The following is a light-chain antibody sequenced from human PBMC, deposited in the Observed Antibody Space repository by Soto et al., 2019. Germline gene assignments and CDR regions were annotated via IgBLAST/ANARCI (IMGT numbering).Light chain of an antibody. Sequence: EIVMTQSPATLSVSPGERVTLSCRASESVSSNLAWYQQKPGQAPRLLIYGASTRATGIPARFSGSGSGTEVTLTISGLQSEDSAVYYWNHYNNWPRTFGRGTKVEIK. CDR1: ESVSSN. CDR3: NHYNNWPRT. J-gene: IGKJ1*01. V-gene: IGKV3-15*01. CDR2: GAS.